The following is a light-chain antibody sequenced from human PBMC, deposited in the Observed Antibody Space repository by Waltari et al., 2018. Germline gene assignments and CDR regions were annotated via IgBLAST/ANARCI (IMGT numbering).Light chain of an antibody. CDR1: SNDIGAHDY. V-gene: IGLV2-14*03. CDR2: DVS. Sequence: QSVVTQPASVSGSPGQSISIPCTGTSNDIGAHDYVSWYQQHPGRAPQLVIYDVSVRPSGVSIRFSGSKSGNTASLTISGLQAEDEALYYCSSYTLTNPVVFGGGTKLTVL. J-gene: IGLJ2*01. CDR3: SSYTLTNPVV.